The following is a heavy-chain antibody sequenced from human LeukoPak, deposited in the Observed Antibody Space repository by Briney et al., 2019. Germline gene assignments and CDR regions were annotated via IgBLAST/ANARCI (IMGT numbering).Heavy chain of an antibody. CDR2: ISLATGAP. Sequence: ASVKVSCKASGYTSTNYGISWVRQAPGQGLEWVAWISLATGAPSYAQKFQGRVTLTTDTSTNTAYMEMRSLKSDDTAVYYCARDIGLVRGIIMAHWGQGTQVTVSS. J-gene: IGHJ4*02. CDR3: ARDIGLVRGIIMAH. CDR1: GYTSTNYG. V-gene: IGHV1-18*01. D-gene: IGHD3-10*01.